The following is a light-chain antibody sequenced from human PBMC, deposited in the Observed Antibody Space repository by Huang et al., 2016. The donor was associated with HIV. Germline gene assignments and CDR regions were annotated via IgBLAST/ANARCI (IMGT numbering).Light chain of an antibody. V-gene: IGKV1-NL1*01. J-gene: IGKJ4*01. CDR2: SAS. CDR3: QQYQSIPLS. CDR1: QGICRD. Sequence: DIQMTKSPSSLSASVGDRVTITCPASQGICRDLAWYQQKPGKAPKLLLHSASKLESGVPSRFSGSGSGTDYTLTIRSLQAEDFATYYCQQYQSIPLSFGGGTKVEIK.